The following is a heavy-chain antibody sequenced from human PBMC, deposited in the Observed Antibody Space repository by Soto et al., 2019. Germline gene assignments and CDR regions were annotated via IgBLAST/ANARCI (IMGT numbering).Heavy chain of an antibody. CDR1: GRSFSGYY. J-gene: IGHJ6*02. CDR2: INHSGST. Sequence: SETLSLTCAVYGRSFSGYYWSWIRQPPGKGLKWIGEINHSGSTNYNPSLKSRVTISVDTSKNQFSLKLSSVTAADTAVYYCARGYYYGSGSYQLYSGSYYYGMDVWGQGTTVT. D-gene: IGHD3-10*01. CDR3: ARGYYYGSGSYQLYSGSYYYGMDV. V-gene: IGHV4-34*01.